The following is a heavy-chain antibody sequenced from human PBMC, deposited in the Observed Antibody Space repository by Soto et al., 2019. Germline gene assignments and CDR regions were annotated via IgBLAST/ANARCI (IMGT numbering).Heavy chain of an antibody. CDR3: AGGLGYCTNGVCWAYFDL. J-gene: IGHJ2*01. CDR2: IYYSGST. D-gene: IGHD2-8*01. CDR1: GGSISSSSYY. V-gene: IGHV4-39*01. Sequence: QLQLQESGPGLVKPSETLSLTCTVSGGSISSSSYYWGWIRQPPGKGLEWIGSIYYSGSTYYNPSLKSRVTIPVDTSKNQFSLKLSSVTAADTAVYYCAGGLGYCTNGVCWAYFDLWGHGTLVTVSS.